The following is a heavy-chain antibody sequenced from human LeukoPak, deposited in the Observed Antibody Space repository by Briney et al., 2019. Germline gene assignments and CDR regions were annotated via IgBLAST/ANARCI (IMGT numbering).Heavy chain of an antibody. V-gene: IGHV3-11*01. Sequence: GGSLRLSCAASGFTFSDYYMTWIRQAPGKGLEWISYISTASRTIYYAESVKGRFTISRDNAKMSVDLQMNSLSGEDTATYYCARVARIAVAGTGFDYWGQGTLVTVSS. D-gene: IGHD6-19*01. CDR2: ISTASRTI. CDR3: ARVARIAVAGTGFDY. J-gene: IGHJ4*02. CDR1: GFTFSDYY.